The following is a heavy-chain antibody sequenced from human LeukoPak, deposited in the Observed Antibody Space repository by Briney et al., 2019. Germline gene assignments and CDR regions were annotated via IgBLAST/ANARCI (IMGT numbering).Heavy chain of an antibody. J-gene: IGHJ6*03. D-gene: IGHD2-2*01. CDR2: ISGSGGST. CDR3: AKAIRTSCYGCNMDD. V-gene: IGHV3-23*01. Sequence: PGGSLRLSCAASGFTFSSYAMSWVRLAPGKGLEWVSTISGSGGSTYYADSVKGRFTISRDNSKNTLYLQMNSLRAEDTAVYYCAKAIRTSCYGCNMDDWGKGTTVTVSS. CDR1: GFTFSSYA.